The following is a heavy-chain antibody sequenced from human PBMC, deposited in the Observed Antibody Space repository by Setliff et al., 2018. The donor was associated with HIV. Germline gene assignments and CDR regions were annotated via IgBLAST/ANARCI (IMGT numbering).Heavy chain of an antibody. D-gene: IGHD3-10*01. CDR2: IYDVGVT. Sequence: SETLSLTCTVSGGPLRTFHWTWLRQAPGKGLEWLGHIYDVGVTNYNPSLKNRVTISLDASQTRCSLTLASVTATDTAVYFCAKRRGSGTLYDAFDPWGQGILVTV. CDR3: AKRRGSGTLYDAFDP. V-gene: IGHV4-59*08. CDR1: GGPLRTFH. J-gene: IGHJ5*02.